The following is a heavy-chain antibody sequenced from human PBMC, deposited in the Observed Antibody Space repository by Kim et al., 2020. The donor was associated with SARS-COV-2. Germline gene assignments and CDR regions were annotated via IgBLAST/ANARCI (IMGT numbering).Heavy chain of an antibody. CDR3: ATARPPGLVLDY. Sequence: SETLSLTCTVSGGSISSGGYYWSWIRQHPGKGLEWIGYIYYSGSTYYNPSLKSRVTISVDTSKNQFSLKLSSVTAADTAVYYCATARPPGLVLDYWGQGTLVTVSS. CDR2: IYYSGST. V-gene: IGHV4-31*03. CDR1: GGSISSGGYY. D-gene: IGHD3-9*01. J-gene: IGHJ4*02.